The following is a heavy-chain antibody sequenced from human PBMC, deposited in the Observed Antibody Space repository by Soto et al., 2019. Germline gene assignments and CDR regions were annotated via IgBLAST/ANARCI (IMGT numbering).Heavy chain of an antibody. CDR1: GGSISSGGYY. J-gene: IGHJ6*02. V-gene: IGHV4-61*08. CDR3: ARGELVHTGIWYYYYAMDV. Sequence: PSETLSLTCTVSGGSISSGGYYWSWIRQHPGKGLEWIGYIYYSGSTNYNPSLKSRVTISVDTSKNQFSLKLTSVTATDTAMYYCARGELVHTGIWYYYYAMDVWGQGTTVTVSS. D-gene: IGHD6-6*01. CDR2: IYYSGST.